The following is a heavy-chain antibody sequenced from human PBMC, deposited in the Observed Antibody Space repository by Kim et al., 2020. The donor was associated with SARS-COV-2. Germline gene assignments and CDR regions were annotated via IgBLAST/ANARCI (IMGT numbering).Heavy chain of an antibody. J-gene: IGHJ3*02. CDR2: ITNSSTTI. D-gene: IGHD3-16*01. CDR3: ARDRMGGVFDM. Sequence: GGSLRLSCATSGFAFSAYDMNWVRQAPGKGLEWLSFITNSSTTIYYSDSVEGRFTISRDNAKNSLFLQMNSLRDEDTALYYCARDRMGGVFDMWGQGTMGTVSS. CDR1: GFAFSAYD. V-gene: IGHV3-48*02.